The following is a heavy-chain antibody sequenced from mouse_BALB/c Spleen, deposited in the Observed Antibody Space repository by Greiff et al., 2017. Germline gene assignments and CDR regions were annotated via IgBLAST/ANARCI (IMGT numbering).Heavy chain of an antibody. V-gene: IGHV3-6*02. J-gene: IGHJ3*01. CDR3: ARGENYGNYVAY. CDR2: ISYDGSN. Sequence: EVQLVESGPGLVKPSQSLSLTCSVTGYSITSGYYWNWIRQFPGNKLEWMGYISYDGSNNYNPSLKNRISITRDTSKNQFFLKLNSVTTEDTATYYCARGENYGNYVAYWGQGTLVTVSA. CDR1: GYSITSGYY. D-gene: IGHD2-1*01.